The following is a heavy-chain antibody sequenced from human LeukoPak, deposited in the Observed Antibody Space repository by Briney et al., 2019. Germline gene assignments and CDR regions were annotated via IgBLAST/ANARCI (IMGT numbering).Heavy chain of an antibody. V-gene: IGHV3-23*01. CDR3: THDEGYDYMDA. Sequence: GGSLRLSCAASGFTFSSYAMSWVRQAPGKGLEWVSAISGSGGSTYYADSVKGRFTISRDNSKNTLYLQMNSLRAEDTAVYYCTHDEGYDYMDAWGKGTTVTVSS. CDR1: GFTFSSYA. J-gene: IGHJ6*03. D-gene: IGHD2-2*01. CDR2: ISGSGGST.